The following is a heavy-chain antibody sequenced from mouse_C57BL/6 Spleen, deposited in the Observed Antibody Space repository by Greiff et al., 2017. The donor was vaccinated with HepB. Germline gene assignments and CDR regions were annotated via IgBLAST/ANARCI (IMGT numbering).Heavy chain of an antibody. V-gene: IGHV10-1*01. D-gene: IGHD2-2*01. CDR3: VRLGGYDVWYFDV. CDR2: IRSKSNNYAT. J-gene: IGHJ1*03. CDR1: GFSFNTYA. Sequence: EVQGVESGGGLVQPKGSLKLSCAASGFSFNTYAMNWVRQAPGKGLEWVARIRSKSNNYATYYADSVKDRFTISRDDSESMLYLQMNNLKTEDTAMYYCVRLGGYDVWYFDVWGTGTTVTVSS.